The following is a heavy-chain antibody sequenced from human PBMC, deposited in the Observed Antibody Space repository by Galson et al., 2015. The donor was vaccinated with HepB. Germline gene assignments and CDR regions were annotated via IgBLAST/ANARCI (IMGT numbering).Heavy chain of an antibody. V-gene: IGHV1-24*01. CDR3: ATVGYYYDSSGYSYYFDY. J-gene: IGHJ4*02. D-gene: IGHD3-22*01. CDR1: GYTLTELS. CDR2: FDPGDGET. Sequence: SVKVSCKVSGYTLTELSMHWVRQAPGKGLEWMGGFDPGDGETIYAQKFQGRVTMTEDTSTDTAYMELSSLRSEDTAVYYCATVGYYYDSSGYSYYFDYWGQGTLVTVSS.